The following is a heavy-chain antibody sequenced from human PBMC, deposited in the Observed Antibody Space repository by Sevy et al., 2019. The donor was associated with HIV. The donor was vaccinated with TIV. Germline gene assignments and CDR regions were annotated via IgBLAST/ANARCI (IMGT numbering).Heavy chain of an antibody. D-gene: IGHD6-19*01. CDR1: GFTFSSYG. Sequence: GGSLRLSCAASGFTFSSYGMHWVRQAPGKGLEWVAVIWYDGSNKYYADSVKGRFTIPRDNSKNTLYLQMNSLRAEDTAVYYCARTYSSGWYGLSYYYGMDVWGQGTTVTVSS. CDR2: IWYDGSNK. J-gene: IGHJ6*02. V-gene: IGHV3-33*01. CDR3: ARTYSSGWYGLSYYYGMDV.